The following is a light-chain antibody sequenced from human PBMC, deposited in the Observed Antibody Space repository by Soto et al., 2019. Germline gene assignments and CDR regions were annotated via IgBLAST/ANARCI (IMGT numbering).Light chain of an antibody. CDR1: QSVLSNSNNKNS. Sequence: DIVMTQSPDSLAVSLGERATINCKSSQSVLSNSNNKNSIAWYQQKPGKAPKLLIYAASSLQSGVPSRFSGSGSGTDFTLTISSLQPEDFATYYCQQSYSSPLTFGGGTKVEIK. V-gene: IGKV1-39*01. CDR3: QQSYSSPLT. J-gene: IGKJ4*01. CDR2: AAS.